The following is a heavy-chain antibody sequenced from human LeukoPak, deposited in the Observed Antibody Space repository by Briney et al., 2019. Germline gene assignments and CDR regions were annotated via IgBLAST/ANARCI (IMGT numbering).Heavy chain of an antibody. Sequence: GSLRLSCAASGFTVSSNYMSWVRQAPGKGLEWVSVIYSGGSTYYADSVKGRFTISRDNSKNTLYLQMNSLRAEDTAVYYCAREGREACSSTSCYFLYYYGMDVWGQGTTVTVSS. V-gene: IGHV3-66*01. CDR3: AREGREACSSTSCYFLYYYGMDV. J-gene: IGHJ6*02. CDR1: GFTVSSNY. D-gene: IGHD2-2*01. CDR2: IYSGGST.